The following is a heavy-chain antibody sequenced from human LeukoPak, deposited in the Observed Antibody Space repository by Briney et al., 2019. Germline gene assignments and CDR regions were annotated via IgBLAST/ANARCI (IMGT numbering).Heavy chain of an antibody. CDR2: IYSGGST. Sequence: GRSLRLSCAASGFTVSSNFMTWVRQAPGQGLEWVSVIYSGGSTYYADSVKDRFTISRDNSKNMLYLQMNSLRAEDTAVYYCARGGDSLHYWGQGTLVTVSS. J-gene: IGHJ4*02. V-gene: IGHV3-66*01. CDR1: GFTVSSNF. D-gene: IGHD3-10*01. CDR3: ARGGDSLHY.